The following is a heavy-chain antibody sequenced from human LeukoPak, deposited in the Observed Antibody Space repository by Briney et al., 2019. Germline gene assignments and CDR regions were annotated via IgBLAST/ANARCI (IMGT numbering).Heavy chain of an antibody. Sequence: AGSLTRSSSASGFTFRSYGMHRLPQAPGNGLEGVADIWYDGSNKDYADSVKARFTISRDKSKNTLYLQMTSLRADDTAVYYCTREEGSGSWGEGMDVWGQGTTVTVSS. D-gene: IGHD6-13*01. J-gene: IGHJ6*02. CDR1: GFTFRSYG. CDR2: IWYDGSNK. CDR3: TREEGSGSWGEGMDV. V-gene: IGHV3-33*01.